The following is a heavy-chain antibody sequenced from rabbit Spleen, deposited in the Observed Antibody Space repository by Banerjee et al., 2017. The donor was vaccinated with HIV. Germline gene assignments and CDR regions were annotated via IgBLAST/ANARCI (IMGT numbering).Heavy chain of an antibody. V-gene: IGHV1S40*01. J-gene: IGHJ4*01. Sequence: QSLEESGGDLVKPGASLTLTCKASGFDFTSTFYMCWVRQAPGKGLEWIACIQLDSGNTWYASWVNGRFTISETSSTTVTLQMTSLTVADTANYFCAREGHYVHGYAAYAWDLWGPGTLVTVS. CDR3: AREGHYVHGYAAYAWDL. D-gene: IGHD6-1*01. CDR2: IQLDSGNT. CDR1: GFDFTSTFY.